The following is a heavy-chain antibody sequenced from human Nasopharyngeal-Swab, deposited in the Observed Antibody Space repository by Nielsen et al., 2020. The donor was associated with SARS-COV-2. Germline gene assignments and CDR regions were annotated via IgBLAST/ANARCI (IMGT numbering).Heavy chain of an antibody. CDR1: GFTFSPYT. CDR2: ITSGNSV. J-gene: IGHJ4*02. V-gene: IGHV3-48*04. CDR3: ARERGGGYGDY. Sequence: SLKISCATSGFTFSPYTMTWVRPAPGKGLQWISYITSGNSVQYADSVRGRFTISRDNAKNSLYLQMNSLTAEDTAVYYCARERGGGYGDYWGQGTLVTVSS. D-gene: IGHD5-12*01.